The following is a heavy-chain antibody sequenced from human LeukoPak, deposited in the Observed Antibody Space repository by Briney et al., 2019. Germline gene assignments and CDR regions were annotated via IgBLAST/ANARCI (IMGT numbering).Heavy chain of an antibody. CDR2: IRYDGSNK. D-gene: IGHD3-3*01. CDR3: AKDKAAFSGRIWSGYYPVYYFDY. Sequence: GGSLRLSCAASGFTFSSYGMHWVRQAPGKGLEWVAFIRYDGSNKYYADSVKGRFTISRDNSKNTLYLQMNSLRAEDTAVYYCAKDKAAFSGRIWSGYYPVYYFDYWGQGTLVTVSS. V-gene: IGHV3-30*02. CDR1: GFTFSSYG. J-gene: IGHJ4*02.